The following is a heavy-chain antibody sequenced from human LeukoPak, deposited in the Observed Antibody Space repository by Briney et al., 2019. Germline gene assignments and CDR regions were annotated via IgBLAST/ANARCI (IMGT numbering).Heavy chain of an antibody. V-gene: IGHV4-31*03. Sequence: MPSQTLSLTCTVSGGSISSGGYYWSWIRQHPGKGLEWIGYIYYSGSTYYNPSLKSRVTISVDTSKNQFSLKLSSVTGADTAVYYCAREADYYDSSGYSWGQGTLVTVSS. D-gene: IGHD3-22*01. J-gene: IGHJ4*02. CDR3: AREADYYDSSGYS. CDR1: GGSISSGGYY. CDR2: IYYSGST.